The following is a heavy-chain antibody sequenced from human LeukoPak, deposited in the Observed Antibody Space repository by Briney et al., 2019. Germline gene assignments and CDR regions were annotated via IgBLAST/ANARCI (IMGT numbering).Heavy chain of an antibody. V-gene: IGHV1-2*02. CDR2: INPNSGGT. CDR3: TREDY. J-gene: IGHJ4*02. Sequence: ASVKVSCKASGYTFTGYYMHWMRQAPGQGLEWMGWINPNSGGTNYAQKFQGRVTMTRDTSISTVFMELSNLRSDDTAVYYCTREDYWGQGTLVTVSS. CDR1: GYTFTGYY.